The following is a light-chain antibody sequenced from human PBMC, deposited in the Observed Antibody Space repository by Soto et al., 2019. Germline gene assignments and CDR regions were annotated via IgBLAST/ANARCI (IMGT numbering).Light chain of an antibody. CDR3: QQYYSYPRT. CDR1: QGIGSY. V-gene: IGKV1-8*01. J-gene: IGKJ4*01. CDR2: AAS. Sequence: AIRMTQSPSSFSASTGDRVTITCRASQGIGSYLDWYQQKPGKAPKLLIYAASTLQSGVPSRFSGSGSGTDFTLTISCLQSEDFATYYCQQYYSYPRTFGGGTKVEIK.